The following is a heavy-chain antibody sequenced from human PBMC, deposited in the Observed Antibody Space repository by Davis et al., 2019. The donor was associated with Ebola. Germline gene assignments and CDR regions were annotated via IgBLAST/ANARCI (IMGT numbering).Heavy chain of an antibody. CDR2: INHSGST. J-gene: IGHJ6*03. Sequence: PSETLSLTCAVYGGSFGGYYWSWIRQPPGKGLEWIGEINHSGSTNYNPSLKSRVTISVDTSKNQFSLKLSSVTAADTAVYYCARGGNTAMVHYYYMDVWGKGTTVTVSS. D-gene: IGHD5-18*01. CDR1: GGSFGGYY. CDR3: ARGGNTAMVHYYYMDV. V-gene: IGHV4-34*01.